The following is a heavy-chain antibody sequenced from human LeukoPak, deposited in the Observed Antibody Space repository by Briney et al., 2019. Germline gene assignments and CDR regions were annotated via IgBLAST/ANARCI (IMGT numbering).Heavy chain of an antibody. D-gene: IGHD2-21*02. J-gene: IGHJ4*02. CDR2: IYPGDSDT. Sequence: RGGSLKISCKGSGYNFTSYWIGWVRQMPGKGLEWMGIIYPGDSDTRYSPSFQGQVTISADKSISTAYLQWSSLKASDTAMYYCARHRAYCGGDSYSFADYWGQGTLVTVSS. V-gene: IGHV5-51*01. CDR3: ARHRAYCGGDSYSFADY. CDR1: GYNFTSYW.